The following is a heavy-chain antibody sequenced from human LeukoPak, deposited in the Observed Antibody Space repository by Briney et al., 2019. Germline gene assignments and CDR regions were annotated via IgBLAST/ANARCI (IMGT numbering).Heavy chain of an antibody. CDR3: AKDGGGYYDY. CDR1: GFTFSSYS. CDR2: ISSSSSYI. J-gene: IGHJ4*02. Sequence: GGSLRLSCAVSGFTFSSYSMNWVRQAPGKGLEWVSLISSSSSYIYHADSVKGRFTISRDNAKNSLYLQLNSLRTEDTAVYYCAKDGGGYYDYWGQGTLVTVSS. V-gene: IGHV3-21*01.